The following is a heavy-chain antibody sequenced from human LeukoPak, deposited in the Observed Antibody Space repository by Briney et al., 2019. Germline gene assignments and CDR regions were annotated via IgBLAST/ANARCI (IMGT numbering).Heavy chain of an antibody. CDR1: GGSISSGGYY. J-gene: IGHJ5*02. D-gene: IGHD2-15*01. CDR2: IYYSGST. Sequence: SQTLSLTCTVSGGSISSGGYYWSWIRQHPGKGLEWIGYIYYSGSTYYNPSLTSRVTISVDTSKNQFSLKLSSVTAADTAVYYCARQIVVVPAALYWFDPWGQGTLVTVSS. V-gene: IGHV4-31*03. CDR3: ARQIVVVPAALYWFDP.